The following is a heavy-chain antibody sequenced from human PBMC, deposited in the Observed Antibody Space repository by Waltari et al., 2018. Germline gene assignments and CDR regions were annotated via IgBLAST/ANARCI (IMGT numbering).Heavy chain of an antibody. V-gene: IGHV1-46*01. CDR1: GYTFTSYY. J-gene: IGHJ2*01. Sequence: QVQLVQSGAEVKKPGASVKVSCKASGYTFTSYYMHWVRQAPGQGLEWMGIINPRGGSTSDAQKFQGRVTMTRDTSTSTVYMELSSLRSEDTAVYYCARDPNSSYWYFDLWGRGTLVTVSS. CDR3: ARDPNSSYWYFDL. D-gene: IGHD7-27*01. CDR2: INPRGGST.